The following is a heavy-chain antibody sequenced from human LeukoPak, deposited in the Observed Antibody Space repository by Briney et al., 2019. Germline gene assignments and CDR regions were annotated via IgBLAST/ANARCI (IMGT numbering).Heavy chain of an antibody. D-gene: IGHD6-19*01. CDR2: IHHSGDT. CDR1: GYSLTSGCY. CDR3: AKGTSSGWYYCDY. V-gene: IGHV4-38-2*02. Sequence: SETLSLTCIVSGYSLTSGCYWGWIRQPPGKGLEWIGSIHHSGDTYYNPSLKSRVTISVDTPKNQFSLKLDAVTAADTAVYYCAKGTSSGWYYCDYWGQGTLVTVSS. J-gene: IGHJ4*02.